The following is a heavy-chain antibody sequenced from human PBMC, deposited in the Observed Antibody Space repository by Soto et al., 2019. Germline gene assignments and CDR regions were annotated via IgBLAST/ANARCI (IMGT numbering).Heavy chain of an antibody. Sequence: GGSLRLSCAASGFTFSSYAMHWVRQAPGKGLEWVSYISGSGSVTYSADSVRGRFTISRDNSKNTLYLHMNSLGAEDTAIYYCAKHRYHSTPLYDSLEYWGQGTLVTVSS. CDR2: ISGSGSVT. D-gene: IGHD3-22*01. CDR3: AKHRYHSTPLYDSLEY. CDR1: GFTFSSYA. V-gene: IGHV3-23*01. J-gene: IGHJ4*02.